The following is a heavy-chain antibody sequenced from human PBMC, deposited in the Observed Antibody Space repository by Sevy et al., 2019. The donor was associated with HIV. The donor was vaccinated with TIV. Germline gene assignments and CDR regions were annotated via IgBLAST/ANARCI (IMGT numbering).Heavy chain of an antibody. D-gene: IGHD3-22*01. J-gene: IGHJ4*02. Sequence: GGSLRLSCAASGFTFCNYWMSWVRQAPGEGLEWVASIKQDGREKHYVDSVKGRFTVSRDNANNSLYLQVNSLRAEDTAVYYCARGSGYSRLYYFDYWGQGTLVTVSS. CDR1: GFTFCNYW. CDR2: IKQDGREK. CDR3: ARGSGYSRLYYFDY. V-gene: IGHV3-7*01.